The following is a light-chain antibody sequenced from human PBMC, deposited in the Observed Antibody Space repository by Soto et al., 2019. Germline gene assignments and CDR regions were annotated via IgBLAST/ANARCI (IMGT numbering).Light chain of an antibody. Sequence: EIVLTQSPATLSLSPGQRATLSCRASQTVRSSYLAWYQQKPGQAPRLLIYDASDRATGIPARFSGSGSGTDFTLTISSLEPEDFAVYYCQQRGDWPLYTFGQGTKVEI. CDR2: DAS. CDR3: QQRGDWPLYT. V-gene: IGKV3-11*01. CDR1: QTVRSSY. J-gene: IGKJ2*01.